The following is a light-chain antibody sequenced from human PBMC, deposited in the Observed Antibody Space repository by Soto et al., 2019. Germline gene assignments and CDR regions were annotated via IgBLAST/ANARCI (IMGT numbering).Light chain of an antibody. CDR1: QSISNW. CDR3: QQYDTYRT. J-gene: IGKJ1*01. CDR2: DAS. V-gene: IGKV1-5*01. Sequence: DIQMTQSPSTLSASVGDRATITCRASQSISNWLAWYQQKPGKAPKLLIYDASTLESGVPSRFSGSRSGTEFTLTISSLQPDDFATYYCQQYDTYRTFGQGTKVDIK.